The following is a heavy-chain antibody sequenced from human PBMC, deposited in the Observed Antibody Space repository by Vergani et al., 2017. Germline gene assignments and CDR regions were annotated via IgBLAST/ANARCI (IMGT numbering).Heavy chain of an antibody. CDR1: GFTFSSYG. J-gene: IGHJ6*02. Sequence: QVQLVESGGGVVQPGRSLRLSCAASGFTFSSYGMHWVRQAPGKGLEWVAVISYDGSNKYYADSVKGRFTISRDNSKNTLYLQMNSLRAEDTAVYYCASPSGIYYYYGMDVWGQGTTVTVSS. CDR2: ISYDGSNK. CDR3: ASPSGIYYYYGMDV. V-gene: IGHV3-30*03. D-gene: IGHD6-25*01.